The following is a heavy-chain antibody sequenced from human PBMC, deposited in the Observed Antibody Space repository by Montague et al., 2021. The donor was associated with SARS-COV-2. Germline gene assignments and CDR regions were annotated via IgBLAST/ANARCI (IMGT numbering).Heavy chain of an antibody. D-gene: IGHD1-26*01. Sequence: SETLSLTCAVFDGSFSNFYWSWIRQPPGKGLEWIGEINHSGTTCXNPSLKSRVTISVDTSRNQFSLKLNSVTAADAAVYYCASGDDNGSGYLDVWGKGTTATVSS. CDR3: ASGDDNGSGYLDV. J-gene: IGHJ6*03. CDR1: DGSFSNFY. CDR2: INHSGTT. V-gene: IGHV4-34*01.